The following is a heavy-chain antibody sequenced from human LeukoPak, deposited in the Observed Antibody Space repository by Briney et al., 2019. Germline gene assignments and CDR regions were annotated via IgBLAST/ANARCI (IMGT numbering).Heavy chain of an antibody. CDR3: ARQEVSSGWRSYYYYGMDV. CDR1: GYSFTSYW. D-gene: IGHD6-19*01. V-gene: IGHV5-51*01. Sequence: GESLKISCKGSGYSFTSYWIGWVRQMPGKGLEWMGIIYPGGSDTRYSPSFQGQVTISADKSISTAYLQWSSLKASDTAMYYCARQEVSSGWRSYYYYGMDVWGQGTTVTVSS. CDR2: IYPGGSDT. J-gene: IGHJ6*02.